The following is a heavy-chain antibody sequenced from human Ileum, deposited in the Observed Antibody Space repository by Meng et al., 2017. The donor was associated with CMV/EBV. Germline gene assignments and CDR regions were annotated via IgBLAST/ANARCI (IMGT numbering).Heavy chain of an antibody. J-gene: IGHJ6*02. D-gene: IGHD2-8*02. CDR2: LSPGGGAT. V-gene: IGHV3-23*01. CDR1: GFVFSTSA. Sequence: GESLKISCAASGFVFSTSAMSWVRQAPGKGLEWVAGLSPGGGATYYAQSVRGQFTVSGDNSKNMVFMKLNSLRAEDTAVYYCAKGHNTAGFHPSYYGLDVWGQGTTVTVSS. CDR3: AKGHNTAGFHPSYYGLDV.